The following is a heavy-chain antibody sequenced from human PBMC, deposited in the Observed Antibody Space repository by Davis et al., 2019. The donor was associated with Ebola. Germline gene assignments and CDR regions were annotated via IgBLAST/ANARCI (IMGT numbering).Heavy chain of an antibody. CDR1: GGSISVSTY. D-gene: IGHD4-17*01. CDR3: ARTTKTNVEDSGLGYNSFDS. CDR2: VYEDGRT. Sequence: SETLSLTCGVSGGSISVSTYWSWVRQSPGKGLEWIGQVYEDGRTSYNPSLSSRVAISVDSSKNQFSLKVNSVTAADTATYYCARTTKTNVEDSGLGYNSFDSWGQGVLVSVSS. J-gene: IGHJ5*01. V-gene: IGHV4-4*02.